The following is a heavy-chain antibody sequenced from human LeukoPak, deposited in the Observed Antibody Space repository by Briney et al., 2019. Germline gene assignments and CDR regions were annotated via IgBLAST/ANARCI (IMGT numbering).Heavy chain of an antibody. CDR1: GYTFSGYY. D-gene: IGHD1-26*01. V-gene: IGHV1-46*01. CDR3: ARVRGSPDY. Sequence: ASVKVSCKASGYTFSGYYMYWVRQAPGQGLEWMGIIDPSGGSAAYAQKFQGRVTMTSDTSASTIYMDLSSLRSDDTAVYYCARVRGSPDYWGQGTLVTVSS. J-gene: IGHJ4*02. CDR2: IDPSGGSA.